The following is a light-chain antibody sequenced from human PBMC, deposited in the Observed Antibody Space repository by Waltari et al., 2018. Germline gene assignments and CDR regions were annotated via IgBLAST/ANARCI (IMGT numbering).Light chain of an antibody. CDR2: NVG. CDR3: SSYTSSSTWV. Sequence: WYQQYPGKAPKRMIYNVGKRPSGVSNRFSGSKSGNAASLTISGLQAEDEAAYYCSSYTSSSTWVFGGGTKLTVL. J-gene: IGLJ3*02. V-gene: IGLV2-14*04.